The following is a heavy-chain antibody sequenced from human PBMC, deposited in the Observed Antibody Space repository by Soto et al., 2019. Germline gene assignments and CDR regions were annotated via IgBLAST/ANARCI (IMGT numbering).Heavy chain of an antibody. Sequence: QVQLQQWGAGLLKPSETLSLTCAVYGGSFSGYYWSWIRQPPGKGLVWIGEINHSGSTNYNPSLKSRVTISVDTSKNQFSLKLSSVTAADTAVYYCARGGDGYNYVAYWGQGTLVTVSS. CDR1: GGSFSGYY. CDR2: INHSGST. V-gene: IGHV4-34*01. CDR3: ARGGDGYNYVAY. D-gene: IGHD5-12*01. J-gene: IGHJ4*02.